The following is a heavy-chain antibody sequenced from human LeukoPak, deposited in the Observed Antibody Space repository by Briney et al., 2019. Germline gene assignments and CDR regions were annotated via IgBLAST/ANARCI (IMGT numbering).Heavy chain of an antibody. CDR2: IYSGGST. V-gene: IGHV3-53*01. J-gene: IGHJ4*02. Sequence: SGGSLRLSCAASGFTFSNAWMSWVRQAPGKGLEWVSVIYSGGSTYYADSVKGRFTISRDNSKNTLYLQMNSLRAEDTAVYYCAKDTYSTSPYYFDYWGQGTLVTVSS. CDR3: AKDTYSTSPYYFDY. D-gene: IGHD1-26*01. CDR1: GFTFSNAW.